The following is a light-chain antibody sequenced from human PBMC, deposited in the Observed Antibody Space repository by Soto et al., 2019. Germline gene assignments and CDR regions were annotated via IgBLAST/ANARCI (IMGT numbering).Light chain of an antibody. Sequence: DIQMTQSPSSLSASVGDRVTITCRASQSISSSLNWYQQKPGKAPKLLIYAASSLQSGVPSRFRGSGSGTDFTLTISSLQPEDFATYYCQQSSSTPRTFGQGTKLEIK. J-gene: IGKJ2*01. CDR3: QQSSSTPRT. V-gene: IGKV1-39*01. CDR2: AAS. CDR1: QSISSS.